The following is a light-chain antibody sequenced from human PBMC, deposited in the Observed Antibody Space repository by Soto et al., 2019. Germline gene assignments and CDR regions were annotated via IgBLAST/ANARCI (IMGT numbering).Light chain of an antibody. CDR3: SSYTSSSTVV. Sequence: QSALTQPASVSGSPGQSITISCTGTSSDVGGYNFVSWYQQHPGTAPKLMIYDVSNRPSGVSNRFSGSKSGNTVSLTISGLQPEDEADYYCSSYTSSSTVVFGGGTKLTVL. CDR1: SSDVGGYNF. CDR2: DVS. J-gene: IGLJ2*01. V-gene: IGLV2-14*01.